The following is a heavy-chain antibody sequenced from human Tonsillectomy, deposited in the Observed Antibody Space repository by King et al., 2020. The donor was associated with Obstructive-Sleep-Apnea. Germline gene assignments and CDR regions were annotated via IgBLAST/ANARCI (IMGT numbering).Heavy chain of an antibody. V-gene: IGHV3-11*06. J-gene: IGHJ6*02. CDR3: ARDSIVVEIAASDGMDV. CDR1: GFNFSDYY. CDR2: ISSSYGYT. D-gene: IGHD2-21*01. Sequence: VQLVESGGGLVKPGGSLRLSCAASGFNFSDYYMSWIRQAPGKGLEWISYISSSYGYTYYADSVKGRFTASRDNAKNSLSLQMKGLRAEDTAVYYCARDSIVVEIAASDGMDVWGQGTTVTDSS.